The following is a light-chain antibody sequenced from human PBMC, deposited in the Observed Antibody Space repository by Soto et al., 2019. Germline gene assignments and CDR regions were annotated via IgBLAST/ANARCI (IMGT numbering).Light chain of an antibody. CDR2: GTS. V-gene: IGKV3-20*01. CDR3: QQFGSSPGFT. Sequence: EIVLTQSPATLSLSPGERATLSCRASESIESRYLAWYQQRPGQAPRLLIYGTSSRATGIPDRFSGSGSGTDFSLTISRLEPEDFAVYYCQQFGSSPGFTFGPGTKVEIK. CDR1: ESIESRY. J-gene: IGKJ3*01.